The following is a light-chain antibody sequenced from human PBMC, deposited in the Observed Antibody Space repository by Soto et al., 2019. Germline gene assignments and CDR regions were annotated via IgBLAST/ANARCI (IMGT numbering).Light chain of an antibody. CDR2: AAS. J-gene: IGKJ4*01. CDR1: QSITSY. Sequence: DIQMTQSPSSLSASVGDRVTITCRASQSITSYLNWYQQKPGKAPKLLIYAASSLQSGVPSRFSGSGSGTDFTLTISSLRPEDSATYYCQQSYSTPLTFGGGTKVEIK. V-gene: IGKV1-39*01. CDR3: QQSYSTPLT.